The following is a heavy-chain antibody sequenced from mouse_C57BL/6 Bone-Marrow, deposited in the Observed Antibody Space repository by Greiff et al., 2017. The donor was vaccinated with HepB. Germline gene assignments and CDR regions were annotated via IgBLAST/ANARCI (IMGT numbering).Heavy chain of an antibody. CDR3: ARRAYYSNYYYAMDY. Sequence: VQLQQPGAELVRPGSSVKLSCKASGYTFTSYWMDWVKQRPGQGLEWIGNIYPSDSETHYNQKFKDKATLTVDKSSSTAYMQLSSLTSEDSAVYYCARRAYYSNYYYAMDYWGQGTSVTVSS. V-gene: IGHV1-61*01. CDR1: GYTFTSYW. CDR2: IYPSDSET. J-gene: IGHJ4*01. D-gene: IGHD2-5*01.